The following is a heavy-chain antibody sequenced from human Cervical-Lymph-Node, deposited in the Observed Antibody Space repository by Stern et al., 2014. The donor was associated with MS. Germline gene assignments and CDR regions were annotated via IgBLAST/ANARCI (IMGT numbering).Heavy chain of an antibody. CDR3: ARCPHPAYSYGRGYFDS. D-gene: IGHD5-18*01. CDR1: GYIFTDDW. CDR2: IHPADSDT. J-gene: IGHJ4*02. V-gene: IGHV5-51*01. Sequence: EVQLVESGAEVEEAGESLTISCKGTGYIFTDDWIGWVRQVPGKGLEWMGIIHPADSDTIYSPSFQGQVTILVDKSSSTAYLKWNSLKASDTAIYYCARCPHPAYSYGRGYFDSWGQGTLVTVSS.